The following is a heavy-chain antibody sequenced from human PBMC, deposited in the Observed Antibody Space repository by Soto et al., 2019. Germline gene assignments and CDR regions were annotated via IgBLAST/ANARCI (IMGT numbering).Heavy chain of an antibody. CDR1: GYTFTGYY. D-gene: IGHD3-3*01. CDR3: ARDPLRFLEWSEVGMDV. J-gene: IGHJ6*02. Sequence: ASVMVSFKASGYTFTGYYMHWVRQANGQGLEWMGWINPNSGGTNYAQKFQGWVTMTRDTSISTAYMELSRLRSDDTAVYYCARDPLRFLEWSEVGMDVWGQGTTVTGSS. CDR2: INPNSGGT. V-gene: IGHV1-2*04.